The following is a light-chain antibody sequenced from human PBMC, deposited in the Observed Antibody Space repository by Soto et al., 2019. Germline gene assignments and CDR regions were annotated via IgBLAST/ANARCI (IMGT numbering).Light chain of an antibody. CDR3: SSYAGSNNLV. CDR2: EVS. Sequence: QSALTQPPAASGSPGQSVTISCTGTSSDVGGYNYVSWYQQHPGKAPKLMIYEVSKRPSGVPGRFSGSKSGNTASLTVSGLQAEDDADYYCSSYAGSNNLVFGTGTKVTVL. J-gene: IGLJ1*01. CDR1: SSDVGGYNY. V-gene: IGLV2-8*01.